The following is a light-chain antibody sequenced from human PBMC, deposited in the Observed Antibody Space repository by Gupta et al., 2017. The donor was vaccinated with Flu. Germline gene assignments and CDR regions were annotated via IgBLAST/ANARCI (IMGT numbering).Light chain of an antibody. CDR1: KLGDKF. J-gene: IGLJ3*02. CDR3: QAWGTSTVV. V-gene: IGLV3-1*01. CDR2: EDQ. Sequence: SYVLTQPPSVSVSPGQTATITCSGDKLGDKFACWYQQKPGQSPGLVIYEDQKRAAAAPDRFSGSNSVTTATLTMGGTQARDEADYYCQAWGTSTVVFGGGTKLTVL.